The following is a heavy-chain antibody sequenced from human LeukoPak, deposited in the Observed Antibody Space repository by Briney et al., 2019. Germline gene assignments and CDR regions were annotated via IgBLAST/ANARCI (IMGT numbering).Heavy chain of an antibody. D-gene: IGHD3-10*01. J-gene: IGHJ4*02. CDR3: ASSRGGINQFDY. V-gene: IGHV3-23*01. CDR1: GFTFSSYA. Sequence: GGSLRLSCVTSGFTFSSYAMNWVRQAPGKGLEWVSGISASGGSTYYAASVNGRFTISRDGSSSTLHLQMNNLRADDTAVYYCASSRGGINQFDYWGQGSLVTVSS. CDR2: ISASGGST.